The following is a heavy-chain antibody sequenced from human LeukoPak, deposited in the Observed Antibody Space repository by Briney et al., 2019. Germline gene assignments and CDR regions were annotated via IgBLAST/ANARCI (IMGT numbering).Heavy chain of an antibody. D-gene: IGHD4-23*01. CDR1: GYTFTSYD. Sequence: ASVKVSCKASGYTFTSYDINWVRQAPGQGLEWMGRINPYNGGTTYAQSFQGRVTLTRDTSITTVYLELTGLRSDDTAVYYCASLQGGNSDWLDPWGQGTLVTVSS. J-gene: IGHJ5*02. CDR3: ASLQGGNSDWLDP. V-gene: IGHV1-2*06. CDR2: INPYNGGT.